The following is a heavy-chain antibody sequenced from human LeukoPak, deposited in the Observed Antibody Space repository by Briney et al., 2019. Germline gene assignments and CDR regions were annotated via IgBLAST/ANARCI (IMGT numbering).Heavy chain of an antibody. J-gene: IGHJ6*02. CDR3: ARDSGIAPAGYYHYYGMDV. Sequence: GGSLRLSCAASGFTFSSYWMTWVRQVPGKGLEWVASIKQDRSEKYYVDSVKGRFTISRDNAKSSLFLQMNSLRAEDTAVYYCARDSGIAPAGYYHYYGMDVWGQGTTVTVSS. CDR1: GFTFSSYW. CDR2: IKQDRSEK. V-gene: IGHV3-7*01. D-gene: IGHD6-13*01.